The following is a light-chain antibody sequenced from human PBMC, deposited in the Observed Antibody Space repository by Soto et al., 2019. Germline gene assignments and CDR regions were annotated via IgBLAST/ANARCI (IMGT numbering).Light chain of an antibody. Sequence: ERVLTQSPATLSLFPGERATLSCRASQSISSNLAWYQQKPGQAPRLLIYDASNRATGIPARFSGSGSGTYFTLTISSLEPEDFAVYYCQQRSSWPPVTFGQGTRLEIK. CDR3: QQRSSWPPVT. CDR2: DAS. CDR1: QSISSN. J-gene: IGKJ5*01. V-gene: IGKV3-11*01.